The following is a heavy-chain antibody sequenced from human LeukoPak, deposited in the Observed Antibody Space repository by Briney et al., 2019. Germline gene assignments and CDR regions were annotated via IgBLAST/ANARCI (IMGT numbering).Heavy chain of an antibody. J-gene: IGHJ4*02. CDR2: ISSSSSYI. CDR3: AKGARSSSGYTTD. V-gene: IGHV3-21*04. CDR1: GFTFSSYS. Sequence: PGGSLRLSCAASGFTFSSYSMNWVRQAPGKGLEWVSSISSSSSYIYYADSVKGRFTISRDNAKNSLFLQMNSLKTEDTAFYYCAKGARSSSGYTTDWGQGILVTVSS. D-gene: IGHD3-22*01.